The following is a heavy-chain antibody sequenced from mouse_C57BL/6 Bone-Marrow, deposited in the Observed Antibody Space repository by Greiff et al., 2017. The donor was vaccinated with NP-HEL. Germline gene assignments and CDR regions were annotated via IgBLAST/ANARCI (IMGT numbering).Heavy chain of an antibody. CDR1: GYTFTSYW. CDR3: CYYGNYYFDY. V-gene: IGHV1-50*01. J-gene: IGHJ2*01. Sequence: VKLQQPGAELVKPGASVKLSCKASGYTFTSYWMQWVKQRPGQGLEWIGEIDPSDSYTNYNQKFKGKATLTVDTSSSTAYMQLSSLTSEDSAVYYCCYYGNYYFDYWGQGTTLTVSS. D-gene: IGHD2-1*01. CDR2: IDPSDSYT.